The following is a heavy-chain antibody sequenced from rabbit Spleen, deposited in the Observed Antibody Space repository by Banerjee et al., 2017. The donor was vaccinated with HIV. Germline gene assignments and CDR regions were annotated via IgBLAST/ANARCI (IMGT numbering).Heavy chain of an antibody. Sequence: QLEESAGGLVQPGGSLKLSCKASGFTLSSFYMNWVRQAPGKGLEWIGYIDPVFGITYYANWVNGRFSISRENAQNTVFLQMTSLTAADTATYFCARDGVGGSCFALWGPGTLVTVS. CDR3: ARDGVGGSCFAL. CDR2: IDPVFGIT. J-gene: IGHJ4*01. D-gene: IGHD8-1*01. V-gene: IGHV1S7*01. CDR1: GFTLSSFY.